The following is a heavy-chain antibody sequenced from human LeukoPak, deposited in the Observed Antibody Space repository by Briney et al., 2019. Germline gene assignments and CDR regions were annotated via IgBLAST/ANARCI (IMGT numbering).Heavy chain of an antibody. Sequence: SVNVSCKASGGTFSSYAISWVRQAPGQGLEWMGGIIPIFGTANYAQKFLGRVTITADESTSTAYMELSSLRSEDTAVYYCATVVAATEGSYFDYWGQGTLVTVSS. J-gene: IGHJ4*02. CDR1: GGTFSSYA. CDR3: ATVVAATEGSYFDY. V-gene: IGHV1-69*13. D-gene: IGHD2-15*01. CDR2: IIPIFGTA.